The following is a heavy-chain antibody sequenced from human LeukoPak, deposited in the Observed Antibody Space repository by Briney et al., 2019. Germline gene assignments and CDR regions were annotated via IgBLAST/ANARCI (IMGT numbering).Heavy chain of an antibody. V-gene: IGHV4-59*01. CDR1: DGSITGYY. J-gene: IGHJ4*02. D-gene: IGHD6-13*01. CDR3: ARGYSTSWTYYFDY. Sequence: SETLSLTCTVSDGSITGYYWGWLRQPPGKGLEWIGHIYGNTNYNPSLKSRVTISVDTSKNHLSLRMNSVTAADTAVYCCARGYSTSWTYYFDYWGQGALVTGSS. CDR2: IYGNT.